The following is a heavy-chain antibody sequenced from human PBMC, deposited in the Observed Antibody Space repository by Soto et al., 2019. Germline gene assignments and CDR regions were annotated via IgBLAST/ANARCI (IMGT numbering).Heavy chain of an antibody. D-gene: IGHD6-19*01. CDR3: ARLTGYSSGYYHNWFDP. J-gene: IGHJ5*02. CDR1: GFTFSSYG. CDR2: IWYDGSNK. Sequence: GGSLRLSCAASGFTFSSYGMHWVRQAPGKGLEWVAVIWYDGSNKYYADSVKGRFTISVGTSKNQFSLKLTSVTAADTAVYYCARLTGYSSGYYHNWFDPWGQGTLVTVSS. V-gene: IGHV3-33*01.